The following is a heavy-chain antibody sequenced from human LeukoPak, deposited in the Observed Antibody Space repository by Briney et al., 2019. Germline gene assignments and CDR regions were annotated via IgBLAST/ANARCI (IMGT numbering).Heavy chain of an antibody. J-gene: IGHJ4*02. CDR3: PIRSSSGWYYFDY. CDR2: IYHSGST. V-gene: IGHV4-4*02. Sequence: SETLSLTCAVSGGSISSSNWWSWVRQPPGKGLEWIGEIYHSGSTNYNPSLKSRVTISVDKSKNQFSLKLSSVTAADTAVYYCPIRSSSGWYYFDYRGQGTLVTFSP. CDR1: GGSISSSNW. D-gene: IGHD6-19*01.